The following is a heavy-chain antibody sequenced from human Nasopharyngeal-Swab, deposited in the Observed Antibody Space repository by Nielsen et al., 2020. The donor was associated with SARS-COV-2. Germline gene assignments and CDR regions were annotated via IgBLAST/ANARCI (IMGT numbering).Heavy chain of an antibody. CDR3: ARGWGYSSSWYGVFDY. CDR1: GGSFSSYY. J-gene: IGHJ4*02. D-gene: IGHD6-13*01. CDR2: INHSGST. Sequence: GSLRLSCAVYGGSFSSYYWSWIRQPPGKGLEWIGEINHSGSTNYNPSLKSRVTISVDTSKNQFSLKLSSVTAADTAVYYCARGWGYSSSWYGVFDYWGQGTLVTVSS. V-gene: IGHV4-34*01.